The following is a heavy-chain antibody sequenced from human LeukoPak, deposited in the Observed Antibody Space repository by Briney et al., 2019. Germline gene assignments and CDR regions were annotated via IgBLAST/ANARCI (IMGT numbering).Heavy chain of an antibody. Sequence: GGSLRLSCAASGFTFSSYGMHWVRQAPGKGLEWVAFIRYDGSNKYYADSVKGRFTISRDNSKNTLYLQMNSLRAEDTAVYYCAKEGLLWFGDNYYYYMDVWGKGTTVTISS. CDR2: IRYDGSNK. J-gene: IGHJ6*03. CDR1: GFTFSSYG. D-gene: IGHD3-10*01. V-gene: IGHV3-30*02. CDR3: AKEGLLWFGDNYYYYMDV.